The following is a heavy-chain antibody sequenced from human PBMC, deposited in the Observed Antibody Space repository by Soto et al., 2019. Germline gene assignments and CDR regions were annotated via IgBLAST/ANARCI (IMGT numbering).Heavy chain of an antibody. Sequence: WTWIRQHAGKGPEWIGYIHYSGTTFYNPSLKSRVSISVDTSKNQFSLKLSSVTAADTAVYSCAKENVVFVPAAKSWFAPWGQGTLVTVSS. D-gene: IGHD2-2*01. V-gene: IGHV4-31*02. J-gene: IGHJ5*02. CDR2: IHYSGTT. CDR3: AKENVVFVPAAKSWFAP.